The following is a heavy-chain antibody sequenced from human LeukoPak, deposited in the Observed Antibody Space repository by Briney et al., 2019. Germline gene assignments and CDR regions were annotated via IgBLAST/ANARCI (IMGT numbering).Heavy chain of an antibody. J-gene: IGHJ6*03. D-gene: IGHD2-2*01. Sequence: SETLSLTCTVSGGSISSSSYYWGWIRQPPGKGLEWIGCIYYSGITYFNPSLKRRVTISVDTSKNQFSLQLSSVTAPGTAVYYCASRTRTRYCSSTSCYPHLNGSSYYYMDVWGKGTTVTVSS. CDR2: IYYSGIT. V-gene: IGHV4-39*01. CDR1: GGSISSSSYY. CDR3: ASRTRTRYCSSTSCYPHLNGSSYYYMDV.